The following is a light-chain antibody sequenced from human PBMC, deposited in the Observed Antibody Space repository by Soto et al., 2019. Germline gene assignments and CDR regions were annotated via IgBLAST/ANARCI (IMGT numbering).Light chain of an antibody. CDR2: DAS. Sequence: AIQLTPSPSSLSASVGDRVTITCRASQGINSALAWYQQKPGKAPKLLIYDASSLESGVPSRFSGSGSGTDFTLTISSLQPEDFATYYCQQFKSYPRTFGPGTKVDIK. CDR3: QQFKSYPRT. J-gene: IGKJ3*01. CDR1: QGINSA. V-gene: IGKV1-13*02.